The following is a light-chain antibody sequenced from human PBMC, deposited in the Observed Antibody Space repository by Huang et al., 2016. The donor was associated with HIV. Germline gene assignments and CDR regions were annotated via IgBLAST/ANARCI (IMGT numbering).Light chain of an antibody. CDR1: QSVSSY. Sequence: EIVLTQSPATLALSPGERATLPCRASQSVSSYLAWYQQKPGQAPRLLIYDASNRATGIPARFSGSESGTDFTLTISNLEPEDFAVYYCQQRSNWPPLTFGGGTKVEIK. CDR3: QQRSNWPPLT. V-gene: IGKV3-11*01. J-gene: IGKJ4*01. CDR2: DAS.